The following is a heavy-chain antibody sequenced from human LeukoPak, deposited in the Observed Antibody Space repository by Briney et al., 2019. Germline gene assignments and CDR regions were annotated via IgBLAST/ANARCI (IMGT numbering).Heavy chain of an antibody. CDR2: ISYDGSNG. CDR3: AKRGYGSGSYSHYMDV. CDR1: GFTFSSYV. J-gene: IGHJ6*03. V-gene: IGHV3-30*04. D-gene: IGHD3-10*01. Sequence: GGSLRLSCAASGFTFSSYVMHWVRQAPGKGLEWVAIISYDGSNGYYADSVKGRFTISRDNSKNTLYLQMNSLRAADTAVYYCAKRGYGSGSYSHYMDVWGKGTTVTISS.